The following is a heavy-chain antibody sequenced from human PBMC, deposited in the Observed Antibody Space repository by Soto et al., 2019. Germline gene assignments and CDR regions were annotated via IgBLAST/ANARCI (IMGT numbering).Heavy chain of an antibody. CDR1: GFTFSSYG. J-gene: IGHJ5*02. Sequence: QVQLVESGGGVVQPGRSLRLSCAASGFTFSSYGMHWVRQAPGKGLEWVAVISYDGSNKYYADSVKGRFTISRDNSKNTLYLQMNRLRAEDTAVYYCAKDLYYYGSGSPGPWGQGTLVTVSS. CDR3: AKDLYYYGSGSPGP. CDR2: ISYDGSNK. V-gene: IGHV3-30*18. D-gene: IGHD3-10*01.